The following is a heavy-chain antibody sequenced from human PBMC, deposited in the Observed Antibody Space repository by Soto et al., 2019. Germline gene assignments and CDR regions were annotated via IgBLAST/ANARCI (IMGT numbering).Heavy chain of an antibody. D-gene: IGHD2-2*01. Sequence: SETLSLTCTVSGGCISSSSYYWGWIRQPPGKGLEWIGSIYYSGSTYYNPSLKSRVTISVDTSKNQFSLKLSSVTAADTAVYYCARQGGYCSSTSCYYYYYYYMDVWGKGTTVTVSS. CDR1: GGCISSSSYY. V-gene: IGHV4-39*01. CDR2: IYYSGST. CDR3: ARQGGYCSSTSCYYYYYYYMDV. J-gene: IGHJ6*03.